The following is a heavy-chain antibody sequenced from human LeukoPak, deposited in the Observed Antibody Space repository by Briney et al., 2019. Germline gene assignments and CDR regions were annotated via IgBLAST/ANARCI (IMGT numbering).Heavy chain of an antibody. J-gene: IGHJ4*02. CDR3: ARTGPYYYDSSGYSVQSTEFDY. D-gene: IGHD3-22*01. CDR1: GGTFSSYA. V-gene: IGHV1-69*13. Sequence: SVKVSCKASGGTFSSYAISWVRQAPGQGLEWMGGIIPIFGTANYAQKFQGRVTITADESTSTAYMELSSLRSEDTAVYYCARTGPYYYDSSGYSVQSTEFDYWGQGTLVTVSS. CDR2: IIPIFGTA.